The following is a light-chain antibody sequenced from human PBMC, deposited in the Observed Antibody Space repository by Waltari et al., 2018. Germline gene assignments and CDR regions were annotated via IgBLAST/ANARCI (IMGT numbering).Light chain of an antibody. Sequence: DIQMTQSPSTLSASVGDRFTITCRASQSISNWLAWYQQKPGKAPKLLIYKASTLESGVPSRFSGRGAGTEFTFTISSLQPDDFATYYCQQYNSYSLLSVGGGTNVEIK. V-gene: IGKV1-5*03. CDR1: QSISNW. CDR3: QQYNSYSLLS. J-gene: IGKJ4*01. CDR2: KAS.